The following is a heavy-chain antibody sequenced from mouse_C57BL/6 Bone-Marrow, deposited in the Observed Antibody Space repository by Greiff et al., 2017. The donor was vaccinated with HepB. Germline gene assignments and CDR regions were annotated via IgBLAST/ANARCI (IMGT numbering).Heavy chain of an antibody. CDR2: IDPSDSYT. CDR3: ARGTWILFDY. Sequence: VQLQQPGAELVMPGASVKLSCKASGYTFTSYWMHWVKQRPGQGLEWIGEIDPSDSYTNYNQKLKGKSTLTVDKSSSTAYMQLSSLTSEDSAVYYCARGTWILFDYWGQGTTLTVSS. J-gene: IGHJ2*01. V-gene: IGHV1-69*01. CDR1: GYTFTSYW.